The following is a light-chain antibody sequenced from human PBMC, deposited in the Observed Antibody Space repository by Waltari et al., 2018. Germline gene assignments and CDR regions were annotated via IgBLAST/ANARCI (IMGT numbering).Light chain of an antibody. CDR2: GAS. CDR3: HQYNNWPRT. V-gene: IGKV3-15*01. J-gene: IGKJ1*01. CDR1: QSVGSK. Sequence: EIVMTQSPATLSMSPGERATLSCRASQSVGSKFAWYQQKPGQAPRLLIYGASTRATGIPARFSGSGSGTEFTLTISSLQSEDFAVYYCHQYNNWPRTFGQGTKVEIK.